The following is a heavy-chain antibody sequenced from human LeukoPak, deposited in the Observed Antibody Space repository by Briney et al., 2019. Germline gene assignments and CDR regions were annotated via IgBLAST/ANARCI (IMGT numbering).Heavy chain of an antibody. CDR3: ASLRYYYDSSGYEFDP. D-gene: IGHD3-22*01. V-gene: IGHV4-39*01. Sequence: SETLSLTCTVSGGSISSSSYYWGWIRHPPGKGLEWIGSIYYSGSTYYNPSLKSRVTISVDTSKNQFSLKLSSVTAADTAVYYCASLRYYYDSSGYEFDPWGQGTLVTVSS. J-gene: IGHJ5*02. CDR1: GGSISSSSYY. CDR2: IYYSGST.